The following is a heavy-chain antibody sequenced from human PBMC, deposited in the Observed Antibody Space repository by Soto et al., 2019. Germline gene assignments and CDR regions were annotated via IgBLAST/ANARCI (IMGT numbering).Heavy chain of an antibody. J-gene: IGHJ5*02. V-gene: IGHV3-30*03. CDR2: ITYDGRNK. CDR1: GFTFSNYG. CDR3: ASDIVRTVAAS. Sequence: QGQLVESGGGAVQPGRSLRPSCAGSGFTFSNYGLHWVRQAPGKGLEWVAVITYDGRNKYYADSVKGRFTISRDNSENTMYLEMKSLRPEDTAVYYCASDIVRTVAASWGQGTLVTVSS. D-gene: IGHD6-19*01.